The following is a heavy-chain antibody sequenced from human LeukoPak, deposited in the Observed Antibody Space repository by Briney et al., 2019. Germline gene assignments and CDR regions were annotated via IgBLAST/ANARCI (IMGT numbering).Heavy chain of an antibody. V-gene: IGHV1-46*01. CDR2: INPGSGNT. Sequence: ASVKVSCKASGHTFTRYYIHWVRQAPGQGLEWMGVINPGSGNTNCAQKFQGRVTITADESTSTAYMELSSLRSEDTAVYYCARDVSGSYGEDFGFDYWGQGTLVTVSS. CDR3: ARDVSGSYGEDFGFDY. D-gene: IGHD1-26*01. CDR1: GHTFTRYY. J-gene: IGHJ4*02.